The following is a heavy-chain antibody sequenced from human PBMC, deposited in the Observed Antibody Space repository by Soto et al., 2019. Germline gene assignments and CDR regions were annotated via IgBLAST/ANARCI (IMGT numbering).Heavy chain of an antibody. CDR1: GYKFNSYL. CDR3: ARRWYSGAYWAFEI. J-gene: IGHJ3*02. D-gene: IGHD1-26*01. CDR2: IYPGDSDT. Sequence: GESLKISFQGSGYKFNSYLISWVRQMPVKGLEWMGIIYPGDSDTRYSPSFQGQVTISADQSISPAFLQWGSLKASDTAIHYCARRWYSGAYWAFEIWGQRTMVTV. V-gene: IGHV5-51*01.